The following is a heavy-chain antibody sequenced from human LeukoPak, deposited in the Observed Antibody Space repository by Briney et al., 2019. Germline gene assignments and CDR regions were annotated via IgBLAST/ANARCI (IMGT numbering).Heavy chain of an antibody. CDR1: GFTFSSYG. J-gene: IGHJ4*02. Sequence: PGGSLRLSCAASGFTFSSYGMHWVRQAPGKGLEWVAFIRYDGSNKYYADSVKGRFTISRDNSMNTVYLQMNSLRAEDTAVYYCAKKSVPNTPPTFDYWGQGALVTVSS. D-gene: IGHD2-2*02. V-gene: IGHV3-30*02. CDR2: IRYDGSNK. CDR3: AKKSVPNTPPTFDY.